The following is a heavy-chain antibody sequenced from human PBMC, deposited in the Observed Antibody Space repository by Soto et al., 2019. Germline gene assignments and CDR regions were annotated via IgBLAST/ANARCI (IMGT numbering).Heavy chain of an antibody. CDR2: ISGSGGST. CDR1: GFTFSSYA. V-gene: IGHV3-23*01. J-gene: IGHJ6*03. D-gene: IGHD5-18*01. CDR3: AKDLWGYSYGSEDYYYYYYMDV. Sequence: GGSLRLSCAASGFTFSSYAMSWVRQAPGKGLEWVSAISGSGGSTYYADSVKGRFTISRDNSKNTLYLQMNSLRAEDTAVYYCAKDLWGYSYGSEDYYYYYYMDVWGKGTTVTVSS.